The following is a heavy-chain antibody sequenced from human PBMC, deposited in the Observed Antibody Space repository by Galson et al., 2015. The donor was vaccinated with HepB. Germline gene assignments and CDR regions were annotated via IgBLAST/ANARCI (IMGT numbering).Heavy chain of an antibody. Sequence: QSGAEVKKPGESLRISCKASGYSFTGYWITWVRQMPGKGLEWMGRIDPSDSYTNNSPSFQGHVTISIDKSMNTAYLQWGSLRASDTATYYCARARGGALDIWGQGTVVTVSS. D-gene: IGHD3-16*01. J-gene: IGHJ3*02. CDR2: IDPSDSYT. CDR1: GYSFTGYW. V-gene: IGHV5-10-1*01. CDR3: ARARGGALDI.